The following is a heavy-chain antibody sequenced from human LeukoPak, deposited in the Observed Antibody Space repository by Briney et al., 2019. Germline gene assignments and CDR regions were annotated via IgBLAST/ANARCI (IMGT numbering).Heavy chain of an antibody. Sequence: SETLSLTCAVYGGSFSGYYWSWIRQPPGKGLEWIGEINHFESTNYNPSLKSRVTISVDTSKNQFSLKLTSVTAADTAVYYCARGGIAVAGPLRRRWSGADYWSQGTLVTVSS. D-gene: IGHD6-19*01. J-gene: IGHJ4*01. CDR3: ARGGIAVAGPLRRRWSGADY. V-gene: IGHV4-34*01. CDR2: INHFEST. CDR1: GGSFSGYY.